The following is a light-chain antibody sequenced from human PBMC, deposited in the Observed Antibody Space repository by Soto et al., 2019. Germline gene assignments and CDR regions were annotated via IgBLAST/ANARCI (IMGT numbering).Light chain of an antibody. CDR3: KESYGTPGT. CDR1: QCINKY. Sequence: DTQLTQSPSFLSPSVGDRVAISSRASQCINKYLNWYQQKPGKATKLLIYAASNLQGGVPSRFSGSGSGTEFTLTINSLQPEDFATYYCKESYGTPGTVGEGTRLEIK. CDR2: AAS. J-gene: IGKJ5*01. V-gene: IGKV1-39*01.